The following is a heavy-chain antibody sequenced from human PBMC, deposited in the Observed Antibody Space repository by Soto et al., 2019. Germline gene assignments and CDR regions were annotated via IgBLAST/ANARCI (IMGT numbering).Heavy chain of an antibody. Sequence: HVQLVQSGAEVKKPGSSVKVSCKASGDTFSNYAISWVRQAPGQGLEWMGGIIPIFRTTDYAQNFQGRVTITADESTGTAYMKLSSLRSEDTAVYFLARDMIRAAPAYKYYAMDVWGQGTPVTVSS. V-gene: IGHV1-69*01. CDR2: IIPIFRTT. J-gene: IGHJ6*02. CDR1: GDTFSNYA. D-gene: IGHD2-2*01. CDR3: ARDMIRAAPAYKYYAMDV.